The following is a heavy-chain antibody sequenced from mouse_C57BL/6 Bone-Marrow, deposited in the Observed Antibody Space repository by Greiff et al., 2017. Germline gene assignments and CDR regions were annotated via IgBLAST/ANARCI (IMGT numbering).Heavy chain of an antibody. CDR3: TRDDGYPWFAY. V-gene: IGHV14-4*01. CDR1: GFNIKDDY. D-gene: IGHD2-3*01. Sequence: EVKLVESGAELVRPGASVKLSCTASGFNIKDDYMHWVKQRPEQGLEWIGWIDPENGDTEYASKFQGKATIPADTSSNTAYLQLSSPTSEDPAVYYCTRDDGYPWFAYWGQGTLVTVSA. CDR2: IDPENGDT. J-gene: IGHJ3*01.